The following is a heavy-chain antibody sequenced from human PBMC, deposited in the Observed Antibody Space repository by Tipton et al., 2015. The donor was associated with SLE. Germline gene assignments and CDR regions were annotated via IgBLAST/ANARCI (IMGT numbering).Heavy chain of an antibody. D-gene: IGHD5-12*01. J-gene: IGHJ4*02. CDR3: ARDVDGYSGYADPSVDY. V-gene: IGHV3-23*01. CDR2: IRNGGGKSDGKT. Sequence: SLRLSCAASGFTFSTYGLAWVRQPPGKGLEWVSTIRNGGGKSDGKTYHAESVRGRFTISRDTSKNTLYLQMNSLRAEDTAVYYCARDVDGYSGYADPSVDYWGQGTLVTVSS. CDR1: GFTFSTYG.